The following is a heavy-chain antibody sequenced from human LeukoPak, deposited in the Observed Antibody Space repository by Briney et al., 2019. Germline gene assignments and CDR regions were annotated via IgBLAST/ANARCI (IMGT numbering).Heavy chain of an antibody. CDR3: ARHIFRYSSGWYFDY. CDR1: GYTLTELS. Sequence: SVKVSCKVSGYTLTELSMHWVRQAPGKGLEWMGGFDPEDGETIYAQKFQGRVTITADESTSTAYMELSSLRSEDTAVYYCARHIFRYSSGWYFDYWGQGTLVTVSS. V-gene: IGHV1-24*01. D-gene: IGHD6-19*01. J-gene: IGHJ4*02. CDR2: FDPEDGET.